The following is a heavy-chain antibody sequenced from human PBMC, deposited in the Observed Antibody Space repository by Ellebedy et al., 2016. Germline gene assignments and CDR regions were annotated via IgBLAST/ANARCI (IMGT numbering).Heavy chain of an antibody. Sequence: ASVKVSCXASGNTFSDYYMHWVRQAPGQGLEWMGWIEPRSGDTNYAKKFQGRVTMARDSSISTAYMELSSLGLDDTAVYYCARDIAPPGSWWFDSWGQGILITVSS. CDR1: GNTFSDYY. CDR3: ARDIAPPGSWWFDS. CDR2: IEPRSGDT. J-gene: IGHJ5*01. D-gene: IGHD6-13*01. V-gene: IGHV1-2*02.